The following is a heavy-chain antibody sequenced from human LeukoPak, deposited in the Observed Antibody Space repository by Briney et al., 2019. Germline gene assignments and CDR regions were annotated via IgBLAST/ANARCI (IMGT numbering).Heavy chain of an antibody. V-gene: IGHV4-34*01. Sequence: PSETLSLTCSVYGGSFSGYYCSWIPQPTAKGLEWSGEINHSGSTNYNPSLKSRVTISVATPKNQFSLKLSSVTAADTAVYYCARRAPGYQNIVVVTGQESWFDPWGQGTLVTVSS. J-gene: IGHJ5*02. D-gene: IGHD2-21*02. CDR1: GGSFSGYY. CDR2: INHSGST. CDR3: ARRAPGYQNIVVVTGQESWFDP.